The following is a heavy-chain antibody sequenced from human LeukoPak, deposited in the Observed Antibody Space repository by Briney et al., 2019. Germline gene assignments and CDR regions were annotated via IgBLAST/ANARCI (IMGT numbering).Heavy chain of an antibody. D-gene: IGHD3/OR15-3a*01. J-gene: IGHJ4*02. CDR2: IYYSGNT. CDR3: AGQTGSGLFILP. V-gene: IGHV4-39*01. CDR1: GVSISSSNSY. Sequence: PSETLSLTCTVPGVSISSSNSYWGWIRQPPGKGLEWIGSIYYSGNTYYNASLKSQVSISIDTSKNQFSLKLTSVTAADTAVYYCAGQTGSGLFILPGGQGTLVTVSS.